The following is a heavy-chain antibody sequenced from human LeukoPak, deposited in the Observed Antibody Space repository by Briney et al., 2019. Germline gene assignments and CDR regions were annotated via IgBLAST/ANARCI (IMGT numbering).Heavy chain of an antibody. V-gene: IGHV4-39*01. D-gene: IGHD3-22*01. J-gene: IGHJ4*02. CDR3: ARHARVTMIGFDY. CDR1: GGSISSSNYY. CDR2: IYYSGST. Sequence: SETLSLTCTVSGGSISSSNYYWGWIRRPPGKGLDWIGSIYYSGSTYYNPSLKSRVTMSVDTSKNQFSLKLSSVTATDTAVYYCARHARVTMIGFDYWGRGTLVTVSS.